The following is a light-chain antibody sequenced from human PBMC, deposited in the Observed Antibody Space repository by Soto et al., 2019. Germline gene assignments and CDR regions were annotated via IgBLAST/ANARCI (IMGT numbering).Light chain of an antibody. CDR2: DVS. CDR3: SLYTSSNTLVV. CDR1: SSDVGGYDY. V-gene: IGLV2-14*03. Sequence: QSVLTQPASVSGSPGQSITISCTGTSSDVGGYDYVSWYQQHPGKAPKLMIYDVSNRPSGVSNRFSGSKSGNTASLTISGLQSEDEADYYCSLYTSSNTLVVFGGGTQLTVL. J-gene: IGLJ2*01.